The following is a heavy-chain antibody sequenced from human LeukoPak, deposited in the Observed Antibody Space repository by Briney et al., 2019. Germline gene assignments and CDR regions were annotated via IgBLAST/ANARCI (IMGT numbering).Heavy chain of an antibody. J-gene: IGHJ4*02. CDR3: ARGRGYCSSTSCYETLDY. CDR2: MNPNSGNT. D-gene: IGHD2-2*01. Sequence: ASVKVSCKASGYTFTSCDINWVRQATGQGLEWMGLMNPNSGNTGYAQKFQGKVTMTRNSSISTAYMELNSLRSEDTAVYYCARGRGYCSSTSCYETLDYWGQGTLVTVSS. V-gene: IGHV1-8*01. CDR1: GYTFTSCD.